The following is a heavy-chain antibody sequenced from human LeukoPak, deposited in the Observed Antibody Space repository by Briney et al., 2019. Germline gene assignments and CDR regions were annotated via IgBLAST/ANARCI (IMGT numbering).Heavy chain of an antibody. D-gene: IGHD6-13*01. CDR1: GFTFSSYG. V-gene: IGHV3-30*18. J-gene: IGHJ6*04. Sequence: GRSLRLSCAASGFTFSSYGMHWVRQAPGNGLEWVAVISYDGSNKYYADSVKGRFTISRDNSKNTLYLQMNSLRAEDTAVYYCAKEQQLGPGYYYGMDVWGKGTTVTVSS. CDR2: ISYDGSNK. CDR3: AKEQQLGPGYYYGMDV.